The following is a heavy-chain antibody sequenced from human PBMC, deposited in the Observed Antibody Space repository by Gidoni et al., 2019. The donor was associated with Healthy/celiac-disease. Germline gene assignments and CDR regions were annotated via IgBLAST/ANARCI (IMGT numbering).Heavy chain of an antibody. CDR3: ARGHGARNY. D-gene: IGHD3-16*01. CDR2: IYSGGST. Sequence: EVQLVESGGGLIQPGGSLRLACPASGFTVGSNYMIGVRQAPVKGLEWVSVIYSGGSTYYADSVKGRFTISRDNSKHTLYLQMNSLIAEDTAVYYCARGHGARNYWGQGTLVTVSS. J-gene: IGHJ4*02. V-gene: IGHV3-53*01. CDR1: GFTVGSNY.